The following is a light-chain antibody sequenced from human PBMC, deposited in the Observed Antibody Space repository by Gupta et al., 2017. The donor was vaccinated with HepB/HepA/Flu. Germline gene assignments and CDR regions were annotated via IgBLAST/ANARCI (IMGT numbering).Light chain of an antibody. Sequence: QSVLTQPPSVSAAPGQKVTISCSGSSSNIGENYVSWYQQLPGTAPELLIYDNNKRPSEIPDRFSGSKSGTSATLAITGLQTGDEADYYCATWDTRLSAGRFGGGTKLTVL. J-gene: IGLJ2*01. V-gene: IGLV1-51*01. CDR2: DNN. CDR1: SSNIGENY. CDR3: ATWDTRLSAGR.